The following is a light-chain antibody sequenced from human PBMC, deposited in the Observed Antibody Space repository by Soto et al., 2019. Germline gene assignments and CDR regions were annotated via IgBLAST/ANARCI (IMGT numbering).Light chain of an antibody. CDR1: QGINSW. CDR3: HQLNSFPIT. V-gene: IGKV1D-12*01. CDR2: AAS. J-gene: IGKJ5*01. Sequence: DNPLPHSQYSISASLFNRIPIXLRASQGINSWLAWYQQKPGRAPKLLIYAASILQSGVPSRFSGSGSGTDFTLTITSLQPEDFATYYCHQLNSFPITFGQGTRLE.